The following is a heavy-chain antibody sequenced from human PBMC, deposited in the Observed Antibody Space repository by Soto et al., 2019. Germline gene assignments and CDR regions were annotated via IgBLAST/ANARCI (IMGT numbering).Heavy chain of an antibody. Sequence: SVKVSCKASGGTFSSYTISWVRQAPGQGLEWMGRIIPILGIANYAQKFQGRVTITADKSTSTAYMELSSLRSEDTAVYYCARVHSSGWIDYWGQGTPVTVSS. CDR1: GGTFSSYT. D-gene: IGHD6-19*01. CDR2: IIPILGIA. J-gene: IGHJ4*02. V-gene: IGHV1-69*02. CDR3: ARVHSSGWIDY.